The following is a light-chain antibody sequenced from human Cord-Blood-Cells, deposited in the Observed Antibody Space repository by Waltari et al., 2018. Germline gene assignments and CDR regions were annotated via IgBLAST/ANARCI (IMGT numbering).Light chain of an antibody. V-gene: IGKV3-15*01. CDR3: QQYNNWPPFT. J-gene: IGKJ3*01. CDR2: GAS. CDR1: QSVSSN. Sequence: IVLTQSPATLSVSPGESATPSCRARQSVSSNLAWYQQNPGQAPRLIIYGASTRATGSPARFSGSGSGTEFTLTISSLQSEDFAVYYCQQYNNWPPFTFGPGTKVDIK.